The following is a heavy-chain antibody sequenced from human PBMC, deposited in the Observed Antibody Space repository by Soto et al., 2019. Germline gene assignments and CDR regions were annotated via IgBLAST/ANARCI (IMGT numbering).Heavy chain of an antibody. J-gene: IGHJ5*02. V-gene: IGHV1-8*01. CDR1: GYNFPSSN. D-gene: IGHD2-21*02. Sequence: QERLVQSGAELRRPGASVKISCRASGYNFPSSNVNWVRQASGQGPEWLGWMNAANGNAAFARDFQGRVTMTRDLSTATAYLDLGGLSSGDTAMYFCARAVGIGVTGLDLWGPGTFVTVS. CDR3: ARAVGIGVTGLDL. CDR2: MNAANGNA.